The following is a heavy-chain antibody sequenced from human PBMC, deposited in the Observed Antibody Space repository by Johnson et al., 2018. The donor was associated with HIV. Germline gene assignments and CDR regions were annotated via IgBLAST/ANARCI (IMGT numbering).Heavy chain of an antibody. Sequence: QVQLVESGGGWIQPGGSLRLSCAASRFTFSGYAMSWVRQAPGKGLEWVAVISYDGSNKYYADSVKGRFTISRDNSKNTLYLQMNSLRAEDTAVYYCASCGGDCRDAFDIWGQGTMVTVSS. CDR2: ISYDGSNK. CDR1: RFTFSGYA. CDR3: ASCGGDCRDAFDI. V-gene: IGHV3-30-3*01. J-gene: IGHJ3*02. D-gene: IGHD2-21*02.